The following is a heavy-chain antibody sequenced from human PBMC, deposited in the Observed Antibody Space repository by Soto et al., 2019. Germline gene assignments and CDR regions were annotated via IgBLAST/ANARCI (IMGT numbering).Heavy chain of an antibody. V-gene: IGHV1-69*13. CDR1: GGTFSSYA. CDR3: ARDKEQQLRYYYYGMDV. J-gene: IGHJ6*02. Sequence: ASVKVSCKASGGTFSSYAISWVRQAPGQGLEWMGGIIPIFGTANYAQKFQGRVTITADESTSTAYMELSSLRAEDTAVYYCARDKEQQLRYYYYGMDVWGQGTTVTVSS. CDR2: IIPIFGTA. D-gene: IGHD6-13*01.